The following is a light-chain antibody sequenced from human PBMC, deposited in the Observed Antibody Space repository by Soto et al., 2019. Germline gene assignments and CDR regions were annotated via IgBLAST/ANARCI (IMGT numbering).Light chain of an antibody. CDR3: QQYNTWPLWT. V-gene: IGKV3-15*01. CDR2: GAS. CDR1: QSVSSN. Sequence: EIVMTQSTATLSVSPGERATLSCRASQSVSSNLAWYQQKPGQAPRLLIYGASTRATGIPARFSGSGSGTEFTLTISSLQSEDFAVYYCQQYNTWPLWTFGQGTKVEIK. J-gene: IGKJ1*01.